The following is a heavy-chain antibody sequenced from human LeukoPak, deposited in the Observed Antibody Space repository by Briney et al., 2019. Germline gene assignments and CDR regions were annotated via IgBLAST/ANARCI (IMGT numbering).Heavy chain of an antibody. CDR1: GFTFSSYA. CDR3: AREQVRMGWSFDY. D-gene: IGHD6-19*01. CDR2: ISYDGSNK. Sequence: GGSLRLSCEASGFTFSSYAMHWVRQAPGKGLEWVAVISYDGSNKYYAHSVKGRFTISSDNSKDTLYLQMSSLRAEDTAVYYCAREQVRMGWSFDYWGQGALVTVSS. V-gene: IGHV3-30*04. J-gene: IGHJ4*02.